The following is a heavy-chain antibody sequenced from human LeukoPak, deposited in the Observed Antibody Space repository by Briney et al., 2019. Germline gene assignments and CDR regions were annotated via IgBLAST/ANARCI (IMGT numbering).Heavy chain of an antibody. J-gene: IGHJ6*03. CDR2: ISAHNGNT. CDR3: ARGRRITIFGVVTPRGYYYMDV. D-gene: IGHD3-3*01. CDR1: GYTFTSYG. Sequence: ASVKVSCKASGYTFTSYGISWVRQAPGQGLEWMGWISAHNGNTNYAQKLQGRVTMTTDTSTSTAYMELRSLRSDDTAVYYCARGRRITIFGVVTPRGYYYMDVWGKGTTVTVSS. V-gene: IGHV1-18*01.